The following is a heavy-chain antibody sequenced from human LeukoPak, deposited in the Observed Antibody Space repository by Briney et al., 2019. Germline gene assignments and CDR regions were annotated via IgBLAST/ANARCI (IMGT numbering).Heavy chain of an antibody. J-gene: IGHJ4*02. CDR3: AKENYITYYYGSGSYYSPYYFDY. Sequence: GGSLRLSCAASGFTFSSYSMNWVRQAPGKGLEWVSAISGSGGSTYYADSVKGRFTISRDNSKNTLYLQMNSLRAEDTAVYYCAKENYITYYYGSGSYYSPYYFDYWGQGTLVTVSS. CDR1: GFTFSSYS. CDR2: ISGSGGST. V-gene: IGHV3-23*01. D-gene: IGHD3-10*01.